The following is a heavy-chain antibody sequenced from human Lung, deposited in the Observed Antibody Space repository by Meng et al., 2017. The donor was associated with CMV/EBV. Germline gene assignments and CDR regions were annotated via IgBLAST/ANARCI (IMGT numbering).Heavy chain of an antibody. V-gene: IGHV6-1*01. CDR2: TYYRSKWYN. Sequence: HVPLHQSRPGLVNPSQTPPPTRATSGDSVSSNCAAWNWVRQSPSRGLEWLGRTYYRSKWYNDYAVSVKSRITINPDTSKNQFSLQLNSVTPEDTAVYYCARGGMGLDYWGQGTLVTVSS. CDR3: ARGGMGLDY. CDR1: GDSVSSNCAA. J-gene: IGHJ4*02. D-gene: IGHD3-16*01.